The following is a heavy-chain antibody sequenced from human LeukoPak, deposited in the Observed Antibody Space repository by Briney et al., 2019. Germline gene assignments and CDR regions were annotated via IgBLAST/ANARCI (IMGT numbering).Heavy chain of an antibody. CDR1: GGTFSSYA. CDR3: AGGHSLDSYAPH. CDR2: IIPILGIA. J-gene: IGHJ4*02. D-gene: IGHD5-18*01. V-gene: IGHV1-69*04. Sequence: ASVKVSCKASGGTFSSYAISWVRQAPGQGLEWMGRIIPILGIANYAQKFQGRVTITADKSTSTAYMELSSLRSEDTAVYYCAGGHSLDSYAPHWGQGTLVTVSS.